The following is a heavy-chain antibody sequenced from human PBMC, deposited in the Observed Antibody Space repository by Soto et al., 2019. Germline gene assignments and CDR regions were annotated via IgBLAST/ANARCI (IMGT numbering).Heavy chain of an antibody. CDR3: ARHTGGRSSRWYGYYYGMDV. CDR2: IYYSGST. CDR1: GGSISSSSYY. D-gene: IGHD6-13*01. J-gene: IGHJ6*02. Sequence: SETLSLTCTVSGGSISSSSYYWGWIRQPPGKGLEWIGSIYYSGSTYYNPSLKSRVTISVDTSKNQFSLKLSSVTAADTAVYYCARHTGGRSSRWYGYYYGMDVWGQGTTVTVSS. V-gene: IGHV4-39*01.